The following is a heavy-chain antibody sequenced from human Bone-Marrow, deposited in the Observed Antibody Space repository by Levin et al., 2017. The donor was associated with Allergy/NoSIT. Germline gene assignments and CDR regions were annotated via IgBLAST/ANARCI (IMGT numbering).Heavy chain of an antibody. D-gene: IGHD6-19*01. CDR1: GGSISNSRYY. J-gene: IGHJ4*02. CDR3: ARHQGVAVAIPYYFPS. V-gene: IGHV4-39*01. Sequence: SETLSLTCNVSGGSISNSRYYWGWIRQPPGKGLEWIGSVYYTGSTFYNPSLKSRLTVSVDTSKNQFSLHLRSVTAADTAVFYCARHQGVAVAIPYYFPSWGQPTLLPVSS. CDR2: VYYTGST.